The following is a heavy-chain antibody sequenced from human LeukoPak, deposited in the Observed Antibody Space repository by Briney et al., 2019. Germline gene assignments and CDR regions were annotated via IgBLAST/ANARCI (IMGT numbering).Heavy chain of an antibody. V-gene: IGHV3-64*01. D-gene: IGHD4-17*01. CDR3: ARGYRMTTVPTGAFDF. J-gene: IGHJ3*01. CDR1: GFTFNSYA. CDR2: IRSKGGST. Sequence: GGSLRLSCAASGFTFNSYAMHWVRQAPGKGLEYVSGIRSKGGSTYYVNSVKGRFTISRDNSKNTLYLQMDSLRAEDMGVYYCARGYRMTTVPTGAFDFWGQGTMVTVSS.